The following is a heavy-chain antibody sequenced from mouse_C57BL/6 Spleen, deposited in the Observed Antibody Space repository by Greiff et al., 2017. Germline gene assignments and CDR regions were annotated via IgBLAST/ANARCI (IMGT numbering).Heavy chain of an antibody. CDR3: TRGQLRLPAWFAY. CDR2: IYPGNSDT. CDR1: GYTFTSYW. D-gene: IGHD3-2*02. Sequence: EVQLQQSGTVLARPGASVKMSCKTSGYTFTSYWMHWVKQRPGQGLEWIGAIYPGNSDTSYNQKFKGKAKLTAVTSASTAYMALSSLTNEDSAVYYCTRGQLRLPAWFAYWGQGTLVTVSA. J-gene: IGHJ3*01. V-gene: IGHV1-5*01.